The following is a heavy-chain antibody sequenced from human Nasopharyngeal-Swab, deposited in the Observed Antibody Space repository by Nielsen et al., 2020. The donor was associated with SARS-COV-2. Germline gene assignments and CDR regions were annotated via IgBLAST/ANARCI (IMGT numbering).Heavy chain of an antibody. D-gene: IGHD6-19*01. CDR3: AREFSVGSGWYIDI. Sequence: WIPQPPGKGLEWVAVISYDGSNKYYADSVKGRFTISRDNSKNTLYLQMNSLRAEDTAVYYCAREFSVGSGWYIDIWGQGTMVTVSS. J-gene: IGHJ3*02. V-gene: IGHV3-30*03. CDR2: ISYDGSNK.